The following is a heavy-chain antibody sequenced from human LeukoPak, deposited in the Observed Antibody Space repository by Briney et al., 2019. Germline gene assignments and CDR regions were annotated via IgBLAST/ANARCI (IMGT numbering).Heavy chain of an antibody. J-gene: IGHJ5*02. V-gene: IGHV1-18*01. CDR3: ARDPSNSSGWRTWFDP. CDR2: ISAYNGNT. D-gene: IGHD6-19*01. Sequence: GASVKVSCKASGYTFTSYGISWVRQAPGQGLEWMGWISAYNGNTNYAQNLQGRVTMTTDTSTSTAYMELRSLRSDDTAVYYCARDPSNSSGWRTWFDPWGQGTLVTVSS. CDR1: GYTFTSYG.